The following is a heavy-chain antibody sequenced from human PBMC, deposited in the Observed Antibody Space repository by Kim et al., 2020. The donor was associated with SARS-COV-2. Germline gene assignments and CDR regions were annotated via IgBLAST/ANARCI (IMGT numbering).Heavy chain of an antibody. D-gene: IGHD5-12*01. J-gene: IGHJ6*02. CDR1: GDSFSSCNW. Sequence: SETLSLTCAVYGAVSGDSFSSCNWWPWGRQSPGKGLEWLGEVYHNGRTNYNPSLMRRVTISVDNSRNQFSLRLSCVTAADTAVYYCTRAKSYYNYGMDVWGQGTSATVAS. CDR2: VYHNGRT. CDR3: TRAKSYYNYGMDV. V-gene: IGHV4-4*02.